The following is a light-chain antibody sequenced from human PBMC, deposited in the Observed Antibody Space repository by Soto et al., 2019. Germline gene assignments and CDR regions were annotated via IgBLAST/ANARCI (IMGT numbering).Light chain of an antibody. CDR1: QSVSSSY. J-gene: IGKJ4*01. CDR2: DAS. V-gene: IGKV3-20*01. Sequence: EIVLTQSPGTLSLSPGERATLSCRASQSVSSSYLAWYQQKPGQAPRLLIYDASSRATGIPDRFSGSGSGTYFTLNISRLEPEDFAVYYCQHYGYSPAFGGGTKVEIK. CDR3: QHYGYSPA.